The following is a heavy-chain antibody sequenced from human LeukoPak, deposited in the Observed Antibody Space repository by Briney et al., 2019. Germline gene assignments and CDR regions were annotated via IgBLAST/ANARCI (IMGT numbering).Heavy chain of an antibody. CDR3: ASTGDDYGDYRFDP. CDR1: GYSISSGYY. V-gene: IGHV4-38-2*01. CDR2: IYHSGST. J-gene: IGHJ5*02. Sequence: SETLSLTCAVSGYSISSGYYWGWIRQPPGKGLEWFGSIYHSGSTYYNPSLKSRVTISVDTSKNQFSLKLSSVTAADTAVYYCASTGDDYGDYRFDPWGQGTLVTVSS. D-gene: IGHD4-17*01.